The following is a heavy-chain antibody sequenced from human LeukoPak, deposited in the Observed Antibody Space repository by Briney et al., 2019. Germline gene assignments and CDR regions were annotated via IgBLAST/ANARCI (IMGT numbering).Heavy chain of an antibody. J-gene: IGHJ4*02. CDR1: GFTFSNAW. D-gene: IGHD5-12*01. Sequence: GGSLRLSCAASGFTFSNAWMSWVRQAPGKGLEWVGRIKSKTDGGTADYAAPVKGRFTISRDDSKNTLYLQMNSLKTEDTAVYYCTTDMGGLLLDLEAFDYWGQGTLVTVSS. CDR3: TTDMGGLLLDLEAFDY. V-gene: IGHV3-15*01. CDR2: IKSKTDGGTA.